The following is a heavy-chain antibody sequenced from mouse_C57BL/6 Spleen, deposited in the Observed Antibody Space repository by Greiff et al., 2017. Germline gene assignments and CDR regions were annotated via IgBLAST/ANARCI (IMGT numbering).Heavy chain of an antibody. CDR1: GYTFTSYW. Sequence: QVQLQQPGAELVKPGASVKLSCKASGYTFTSYWMHWVKQRPGRGLEWIGRIDPNSGGTKYNEKFKSKATLTVDNPSSTAYMQLSSLTSEDSAVYYVARGYYDYDARGWFAYWGQGTLVTVSA. J-gene: IGHJ3*01. D-gene: IGHD2-4*01. CDR3: ARGYYDYDARGWFAY. V-gene: IGHV1-72*01. CDR2: IDPNSGGT.